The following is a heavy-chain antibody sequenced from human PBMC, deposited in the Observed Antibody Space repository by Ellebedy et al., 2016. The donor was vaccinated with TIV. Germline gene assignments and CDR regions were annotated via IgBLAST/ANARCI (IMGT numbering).Heavy chain of an antibody. CDR1: GGSFSGYY. CDR2: INHSGST. V-gene: IGHV4-34*01. CDR3: ARMVTGEIGRQYWYLDL. D-gene: IGHD5-18*01. Sequence: SETLSLTCAVYGGSFSGYYWSWIRQPPGKGLEWIGEINHSGSTNYNPSLKSRVTISVDTSKNQFSLRLSSVTAADTAVYYCARMVTGEIGRQYWYLDLWGRGTLVTVSS. J-gene: IGHJ2*01.